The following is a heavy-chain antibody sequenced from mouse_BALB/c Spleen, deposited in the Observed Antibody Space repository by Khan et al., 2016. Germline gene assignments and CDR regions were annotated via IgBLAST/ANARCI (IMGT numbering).Heavy chain of an antibody. J-gene: IGHJ4*01. D-gene: IGHD1-2*01. Sequence: QGQLKQSGPELGRPGESVKISCKGSSYTFTDYAVHWVKQSHAKSLEGMGVISIYYDITNYNQKVKDRATMTVDKSSSTAYMELARLTSEDSAIYYCARWKDYCYEAIDYWGQGTSVTVSS. CDR2: ISIYYDIT. CDR3: ARWKDYCYEAIDY. V-gene: IGHV1S137*01. CDR1: SYTFTDYA.